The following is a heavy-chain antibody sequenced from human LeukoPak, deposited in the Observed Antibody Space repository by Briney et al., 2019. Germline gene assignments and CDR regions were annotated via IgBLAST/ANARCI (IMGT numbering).Heavy chain of an antibody. CDR2: IYYSGST. Sequence: SATLSLTGTVSGGSISSYYWGWIRQPPGQGLHRIGYIYYSGSTNYNPSLKSRVTISVDTSKNQFSLKLSSVTAADTAVYYCARYPRDYGDYYFDYWGQGTLVTVSS. V-gene: IGHV4-59*01. CDR3: ARYPRDYGDYYFDY. CDR1: GGSISSYY. J-gene: IGHJ4*02. D-gene: IGHD4-17*01.